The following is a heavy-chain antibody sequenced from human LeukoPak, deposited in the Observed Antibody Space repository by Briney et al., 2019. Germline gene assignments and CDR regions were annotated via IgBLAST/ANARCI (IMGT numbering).Heavy chain of an antibody. CDR3: AKPTIGYFRGFDY. J-gene: IGHJ4*02. CDR2: ISASGDGT. D-gene: IGHD3-22*01. CDR1: GGSTTSGGYS. V-gene: IGHV3-23*01. Sequence: PSETLSLTCAVSGGSTTSGGYSWSWVRQAPGKGLEWVSAISASGDGTYYADSVKGRFTISRDNSKNTLYLQMNSLRAEDTAVYYCAKPTIGYFRGFDYWGQGTLVTVYS.